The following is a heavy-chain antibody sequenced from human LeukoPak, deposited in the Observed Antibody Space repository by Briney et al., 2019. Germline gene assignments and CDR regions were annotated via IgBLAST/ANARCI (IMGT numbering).Heavy chain of an antibody. CDR3: ARHFWSGYYRDY. J-gene: IGHJ4*02. Sequence: ASVKVSCKASGGTFSSYAISWVRQAPGQGLEWMGGIIPIFGTANYAQKFQGRVTITTDESTSTAYMELSSLRSEDRAVYYCARHFWSGYYRDYWGKGTLVTVSS. V-gene: IGHV1-69*05. CDR1: GGTFSSYA. D-gene: IGHD3-3*02. CDR2: IIPIFGTA.